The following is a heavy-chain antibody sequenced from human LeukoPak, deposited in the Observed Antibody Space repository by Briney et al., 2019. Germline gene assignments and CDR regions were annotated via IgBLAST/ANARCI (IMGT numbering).Heavy chain of an antibody. CDR2: FDPEDGET. J-gene: IGHJ1*01. CDR1: GYTLTELS. CDR3: ARDFHDSSGPPRNFQH. Sequence: ASVKVSCKVSGYTLTELSMHWVRQAPGKGLEWMGGFDPEDGETIYAQKFQGRVTMTEDTSTDTAYMELSSLRSEDTAVYYCARDFHDSSGPPRNFQHWGQGTLVTVSS. D-gene: IGHD3-22*01. V-gene: IGHV1-24*01.